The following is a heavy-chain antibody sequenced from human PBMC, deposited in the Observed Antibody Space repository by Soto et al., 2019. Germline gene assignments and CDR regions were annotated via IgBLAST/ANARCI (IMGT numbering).Heavy chain of an antibody. CDR2: ISWDGLAQ. CDR3: AKETIQVGGPNYFDY. CDR1: GFPFSRYG. J-gene: IGHJ4*02. Sequence: VQLVESGDGVVQPGRSLRLLCEASGFPFSRYGMHWVRQAPGMGLEWVAVISWDGLAQYYGDSVRGRFTISRDNSQSTLYLQMNSLRTEDTAIYYCAKETIQVGGPNYFDYWGQGVLVTVSS. V-gene: IGHV3-30*18. D-gene: IGHD1-1*01.